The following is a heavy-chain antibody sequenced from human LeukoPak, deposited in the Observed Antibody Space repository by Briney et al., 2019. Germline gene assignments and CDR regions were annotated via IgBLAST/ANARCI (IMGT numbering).Heavy chain of an antibody. V-gene: IGHV3-48*03. CDR3: AKDGYSSGIYYFDY. CDR1: GFTFSSYE. J-gene: IGHJ4*02. D-gene: IGHD6-19*01. Sequence: GGSLRLSCAASGFTFSSYEMNWVRQAPGKGLEWVSYISSSGSTIYYADSVKGRFTISRDNAKNSLYLQMNSLRAEDTAVYYCAKDGYSSGIYYFDYWGQGTLVTVSS. CDR2: ISSSGSTI.